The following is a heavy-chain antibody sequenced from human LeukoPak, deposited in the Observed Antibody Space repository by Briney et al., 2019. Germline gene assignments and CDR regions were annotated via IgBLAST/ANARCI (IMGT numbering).Heavy chain of an antibody. D-gene: IGHD2-2*01. J-gene: IGHJ4*02. CDR3: AKARYIVVVPAACD. CDR2: ISGSGGST. CDR1: GFTFSSYA. Sequence: GGSLRLSCAASGFTFSSYAMSWVRQAPGKGLEWVSAISGSGGSTHYADSVKGRFTISRDNSKNTLYLQMNSLRAEDTAVYYCAKARYIVVVPAACDWGQGTLVTVSS. V-gene: IGHV3-23*01.